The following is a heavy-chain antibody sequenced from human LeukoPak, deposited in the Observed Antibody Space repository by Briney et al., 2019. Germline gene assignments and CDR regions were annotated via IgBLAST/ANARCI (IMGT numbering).Heavy chain of an antibody. CDR1: GYSFTSYW. Sequence: PGESLKISCKGSGYSFTSYWIGWVRQMPGKGLEWMGIIYPGDSDTRYSPSFQGQVTISADKSISTAYLQWSSLKASDTAMYYCARQFGVLWFGESAFDIWGQGTMVTVSS. CDR3: ARQFGVLWFGESAFDI. V-gene: IGHV5-51*01. CDR2: IYPGDSDT. D-gene: IGHD3-10*01. J-gene: IGHJ3*02.